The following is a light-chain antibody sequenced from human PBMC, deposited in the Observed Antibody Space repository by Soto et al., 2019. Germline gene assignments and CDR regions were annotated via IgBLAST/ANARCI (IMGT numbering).Light chain of an antibody. CDR1: QYISSAY. Sequence: EIVLTQSPGTLSLSPGERATLSCRASQYISSAYLAWYQQKPGQAPRLLIYGASDRATAIPDRFSGSGSGTDFTLTISRLEPEDVAVYYCQQYGNSMFTFGPGTKVDI. CDR3: QQYGNSMFT. CDR2: GAS. V-gene: IGKV3-20*01. J-gene: IGKJ3*01.